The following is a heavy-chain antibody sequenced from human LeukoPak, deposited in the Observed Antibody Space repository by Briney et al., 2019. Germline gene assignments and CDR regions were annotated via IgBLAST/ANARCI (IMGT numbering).Heavy chain of an antibody. D-gene: IGHD6-6*01. J-gene: IGHJ4*02. CDR3: ARGPSPLVALDY. CDR2: IYSGGST. V-gene: IGHV3-53*01. CDR1: GFTFSNYG. Sequence: GGSLRPSCEASGFTFSNYGMSWVRQAPGKGLEWVSVIYSGGSTYYADSVKGRFTISRDNSKNTLYLQMNSLRAEDTAVYYCARGPSPLVALDYWGQGTLVTVSS.